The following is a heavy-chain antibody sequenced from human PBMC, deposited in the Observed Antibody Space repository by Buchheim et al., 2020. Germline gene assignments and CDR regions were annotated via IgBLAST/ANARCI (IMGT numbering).Heavy chain of an antibody. V-gene: IGHV4-31*03. D-gene: IGHD1-1*01. CDR2: IYYSGIT. CDR3: AAAGLQLNWFDP. CDR1: GGSISSGGDY. Sequence: QVHLQESGPGLVKPSQTLSLTCTVSGGSISSGGDYWNWIRQYPGKGLEWFGYIYYSGITYYNPSLNSRVTMSIDTSNTQFSLELKSVTVADTAIYYCAAAGLQLNWFDPWGQGTL. J-gene: IGHJ5*02.